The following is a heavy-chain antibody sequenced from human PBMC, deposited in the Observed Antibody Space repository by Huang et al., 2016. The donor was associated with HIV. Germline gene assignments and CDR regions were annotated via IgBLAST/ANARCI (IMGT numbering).Heavy chain of an antibody. J-gene: IGHJ2*01. Sequence: QVQLYQWGAGPLRPSETLSLTCGVSGGSLHGYYWKWLRQSPGRGLEWIGEVNHGGSTKENPSLKSRVTISVDTSKIQFSLNLTSVTATDTADYYCATSRSGSGWFLDIWGRGTLVSVS. CDR3: ATSRSGSGWFLDI. V-gene: IGHV4-34*01. CDR2: VNHGGST. D-gene: IGHD6-19*01. CDR1: GGSLHGYY.